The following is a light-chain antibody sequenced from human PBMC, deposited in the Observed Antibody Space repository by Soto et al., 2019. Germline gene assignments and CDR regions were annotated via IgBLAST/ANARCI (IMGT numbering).Light chain of an antibody. J-gene: IGKJ1*01. CDR1: QSVSNNY. Sequence: DIVLTQSPVTLSLYPGDRATLSCRASQSVSNNYLAWYQQKPGQAPRLLIYGASNRATGIPDRFSGSGSGTDFTLTISRLEPEDFAVYYCQQYGSSGTFGQGTKVDIK. CDR2: GAS. CDR3: QQYGSSGT. V-gene: IGKV3-20*01.